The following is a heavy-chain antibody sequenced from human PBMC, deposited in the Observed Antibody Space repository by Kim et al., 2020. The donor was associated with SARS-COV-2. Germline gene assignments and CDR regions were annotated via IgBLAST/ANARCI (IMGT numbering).Heavy chain of an antibody. D-gene: IGHD6-6*01. V-gene: IGHV3-7*01. J-gene: IGHJ3*01. Sequence: GGSLRLSCAASGFTFSSYWMSWVRQVPGKGLEWVANINDYGTERYYLDPLRGRFTISIDNAKNSVSLQMISLRAEDTAVYFCARISNSAGGAFDLWGQGT. CDR2: INDYGTER. CDR1: GFTFSSYW. CDR3: ARISNSAGGAFDL.